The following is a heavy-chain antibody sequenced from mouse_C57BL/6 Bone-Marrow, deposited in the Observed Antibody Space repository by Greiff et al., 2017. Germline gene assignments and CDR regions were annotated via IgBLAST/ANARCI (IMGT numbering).Heavy chain of an antibody. D-gene: IGHD2-12*01. CDR3: TRPYYNDFDY. CDR2: IDPETGGT. Sequence: QVQLQQSGAELVRPGASVTLSCKASGYTFTDYEMHWVKQTPVHGLEWIGAIDPETGGTAYNQKFKCKAILTTDKSSSTAYMELRSLTSEDSAVYYCTRPYYNDFDYWGQGTTLTVSS. V-gene: IGHV1-15*01. J-gene: IGHJ2*01. CDR1: GYTFTDYE.